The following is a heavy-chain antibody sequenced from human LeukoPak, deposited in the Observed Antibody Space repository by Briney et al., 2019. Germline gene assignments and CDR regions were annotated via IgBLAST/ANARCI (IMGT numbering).Heavy chain of an antibody. J-gene: IGHJ5*02. CDR3: ARYGRYFDWLPPSNWFDP. V-gene: IGHV4-59*08. CDR1: GGSISIYY. CDR2: IYYSGST. Sequence: SETLSLTCTVSGGSISIYYWSWIRQPPGKGLEWIGYIYYSGSTNYNPSLKSRVTISVDTPKNQFSLKLSSVTAADTAVYYCARYGRYFDWLPPSNWFDPWGQGTLVTVSS. D-gene: IGHD3-9*01.